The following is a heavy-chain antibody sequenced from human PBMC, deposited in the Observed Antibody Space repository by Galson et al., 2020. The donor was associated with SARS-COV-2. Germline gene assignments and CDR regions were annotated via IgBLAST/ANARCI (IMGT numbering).Heavy chain of an antibody. J-gene: IGHJ3*02. CDR1: GFTFSSFD. D-gene: IGHD6-19*01. CDR2: ISGITGVM. CDR3: ARDGGAGWSLDM. Sequence: GGSLRLSCAASGFTFSSFDMNWVRQAPGKGLEWVSYISGITGVMYYADSLKGRCTISRDNAKNSLYLQMNSLRDEDTGVYYCARDGGAGWSLDMWGQGTMVTVYS. V-gene: IGHV3-48*02.